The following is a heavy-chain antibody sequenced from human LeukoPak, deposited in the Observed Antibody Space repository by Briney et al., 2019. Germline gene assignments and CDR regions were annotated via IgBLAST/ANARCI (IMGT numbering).Heavy chain of an antibody. Sequence: SQTLSLTCIVSGGSISRGSYYWNWIRQPAGKGLEWMGRIYNSGSTNYNPSLKSRVTISTDMSRNQFSLNLSSVTAADTAVYYCARQTFGALYFDSWGQGTLVTVSS. D-gene: IGHD3-10*01. CDR1: GGSISRGSYY. CDR3: ARQTFGALYFDS. J-gene: IGHJ4*02. CDR2: IYNSGST. V-gene: IGHV4-61*02.